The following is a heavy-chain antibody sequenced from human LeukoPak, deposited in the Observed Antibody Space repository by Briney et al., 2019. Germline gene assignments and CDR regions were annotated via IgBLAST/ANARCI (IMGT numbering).Heavy chain of an antibody. V-gene: IGHV4-4*07. CDR1: GGSISSYY. CDR3: ATSPSERITMVRGVPEFDY. J-gene: IGHJ4*02. CDR2: IYTSGST. D-gene: IGHD3-10*01. Sequence: SETLSLTCTVSGGSISSYYWSWIRQPAGKGLEWIGRIYTSGSTYYNPSLKSRVTISVDTSKNQFSLKLSSVTAADTAVYYCATSPSERITMVRGVPEFDYWGQGTLVTVSS.